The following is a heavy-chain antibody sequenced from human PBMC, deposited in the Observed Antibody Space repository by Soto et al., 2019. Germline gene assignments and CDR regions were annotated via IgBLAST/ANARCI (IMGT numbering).Heavy chain of an antibody. CDR1: GFTFSSYW. CDR2: IKQDGSEK. D-gene: IGHD6-13*01. CDR3: ARVGDSSSWYGALNYFGF. J-gene: IGHJ4*02. V-gene: IGHV3-7*04. Sequence: EVQLVESGGGLVQPGGSLRLSCAASGFTFSSYWMSWVRQAPGKGLEWVANIKQDGSEKYYVDSVKGRFTISRDNAKNSLHLQINSQRAEDTAVYYCARVGDSSSWYGALNYFGFWGQGTLVTVSS.